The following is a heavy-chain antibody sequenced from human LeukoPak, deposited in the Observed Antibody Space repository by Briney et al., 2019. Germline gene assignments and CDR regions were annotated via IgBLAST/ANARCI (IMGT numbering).Heavy chain of an antibody. V-gene: IGHV1-46*01. CDR2: INPSGGST. CDR3: ARDAGSGYDGIDI. J-gene: IGHJ3*02. CDR1: GYTFTSYY. D-gene: IGHD5-12*01. Sequence: ASVTVSCKASGYTFTSYYMHWVRQAPGQGLEWMGIINPSGGSTSYAQKFQGRVTMTRDTSTSTVYMELSSLRSEDTAVYYCARDAGSGYDGIDIWGQGTMVTVSS.